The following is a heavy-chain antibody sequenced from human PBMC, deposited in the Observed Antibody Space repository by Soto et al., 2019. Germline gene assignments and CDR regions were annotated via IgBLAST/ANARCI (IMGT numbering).Heavy chain of an antibody. Sequence: EVQLLESGGGLVQPGGSLRLSCAASGFTFSSDAMRWVRQAPVKRLEWVSAISGSGGSTYYADSVKGRFTISRDNSKHTLYLQMHSLSDEDKHVYYCARRGSGSYYYYWGQGPLVTVPS. CDR2: ISGSGGST. D-gene: IGHD1-26*01. CDR1: GFTFSSDA. CDR3: ARRGSGSYYYY. V-gene: IGHV3-23*01. J-gene: IGHJ4*02.